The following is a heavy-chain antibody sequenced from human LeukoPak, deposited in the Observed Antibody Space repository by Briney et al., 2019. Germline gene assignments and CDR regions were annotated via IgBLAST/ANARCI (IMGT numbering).Heavy chain of an antibody. J-gene: IGHJ4*02. D-gene: IGHD1-26*01. V-gene: IGHV4-30-2*01. CDR2: IYHSGST. CDR3: ARGIVGATAFDY. CDR1: GGSISSGGYS. Sequence: SETLSLTCAVSGGSISSGGYSWSWIRQPPGKGLEWIGYIYHSGSTCSNPSLKSRVTISVDRSKNQFSLKLSSVTAADTAVYYCARGIVGATAFDYWGQGTLVTVSS.